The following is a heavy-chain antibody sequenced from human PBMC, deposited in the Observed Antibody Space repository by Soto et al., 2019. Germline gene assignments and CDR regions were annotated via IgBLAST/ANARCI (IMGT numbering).Heavy chain of an antibody. CDR2: ISYDGSHK. D-gene: IGHD1-26*01. V-gene: IGHV3-30-3*01. Sequence: QEQLVESGGSVVQPGGSLRLACTASGFTFSDYAIHWVRQAPGKGLEWVAVISYDGSHKYYADAVKGRFTISRDNSKKTLYLQMTSLRAEDTAVYSCARDLRKRGQFYFSNMDVWGQGTTVTVSS. J-gene: IGHJ6*02. CDR1: GFTFSDYA. CDR3: ARDLRKRGQFYFSNMDV.